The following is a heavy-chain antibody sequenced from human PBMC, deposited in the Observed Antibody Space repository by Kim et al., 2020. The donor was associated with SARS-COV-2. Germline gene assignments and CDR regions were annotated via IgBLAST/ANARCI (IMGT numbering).Heavy chain of an antibody. CDR2: ISDNGGSI. D-gene: IGHD2-15*01. Sequence: GGSLRLSCAASGLRFSNRGMSWVRRAPGKGLEWVSVISDNGGSIYYADSVKGRFTISRDNTKNSVYLQMNSLRVDDTAVYYCGECSGAGCLDSYFDNWGQGTLVTVSS. CDR3: GECSGAGCLDSYFDN. CDR1: GLRFSNRG. V-gene: IGHV3-23*01. J-gene: IGHJ4*02.